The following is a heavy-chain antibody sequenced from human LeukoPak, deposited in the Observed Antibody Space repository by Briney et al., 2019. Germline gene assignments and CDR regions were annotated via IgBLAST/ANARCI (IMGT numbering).Heavy chain of an antibody. V-gene: IGHV1-18*01. CDR1: GYTFTSYG. J-gene: IGHJ4*02. CDR3: ARDLEVVNYYDSSGYSYYFDY. Sequence: ASVKVSCKASGYTFTSYGISWVRQAHGQGLEWMGWISAYNGNTNYAQKLQGRVTMTTDTSTSTAYMELRSLRSDDTAVYYCARDLEVVNYYDSSGYSYYFDYWGQGTLVTVSS. D-gene: IGHD3-22*01. CDR2: ISAYNGNT.